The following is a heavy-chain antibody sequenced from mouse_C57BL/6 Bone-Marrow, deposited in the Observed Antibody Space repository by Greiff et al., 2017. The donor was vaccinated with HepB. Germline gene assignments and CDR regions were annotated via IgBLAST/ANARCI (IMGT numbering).Heavy chain of an antibody. CDR1: GFSLTSYA. D-gene: IGHD1-1*01. J-gene: IGHJ2*01. CDR3: ARNPHYYGSSYVGVYFDY. Sequence: VKLVESGPGLVAPSQSLSITCTVSGFSLTSYAISWVRQPPGKGLEWLGVIWTGGGTNYNSALKSRLSISKDNSKSQVFLKMNSLQTDDTARYYCARNPHYYGSSYVGVYFDYWGQGTTLTVSS. V-gene: IGHV2-9-1*01. CDR2: IWTGGGT.